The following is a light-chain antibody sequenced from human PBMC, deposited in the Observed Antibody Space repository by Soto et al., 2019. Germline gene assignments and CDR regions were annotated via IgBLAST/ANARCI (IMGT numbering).Light chain of an antibody. J-gene: IGKJ1*01. CDR2: GAS. Sequence: EILMTQSPATLSVSPGERVTLSCRASQSVKSNLAWYQQKFGQAPRLLIYGASTRATGVPARFSGSGSGTEFTLTISSLQSEDFAVYYCQHYNNWPPWTFGQGTKVEI. V-gene: IGKV3-15*01. CDR1: QSVKSN. CDR3: QHYNNWPPWT.